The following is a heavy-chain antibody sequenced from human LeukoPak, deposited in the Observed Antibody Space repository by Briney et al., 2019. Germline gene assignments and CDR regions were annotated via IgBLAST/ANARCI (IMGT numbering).Heavy chain of an antibody. D-gene: IGHD2-2*01. V-gene: IGHV3-33*01. CDR2: IWYDGSNK. CDR3: ARDDCSSTSCYYYYGMDV. J-gene: IGHJ6*04. CDR1: GFTFSSYG. Sequence: GGSLRLSCAASGFTFSSYGMHWVRQAPGKGLEWVAVIWYDGSNKYYADSVKGRFTISRDNSKNTLYLQMNSLRAEDTAVCYCARDDCSSTSCYYYYGMDVWGKGTTVTVSS.